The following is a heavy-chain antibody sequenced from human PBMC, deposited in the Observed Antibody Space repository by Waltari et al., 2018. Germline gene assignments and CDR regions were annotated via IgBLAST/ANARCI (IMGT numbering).Heavy chain of an antibody. V-gene: IGHV4-59*11. CDR3: ARAASSGYTHYYYYGMDV. CDR2: IYYSGST. CDR1: VGPISSHS. Sequence: QVQLQESGPGLVKPPETLSLTSTVSVGPISSHSWSWTRPPPGKGLEWIGEIYYSGSTNYNPSLKSRVTISVDTSKNQFSLKLSSVTAADTAVYYCARAASSGYTHYYYYGMDVWGQGTTVTVSS. J-gene: IGHJ6*02. D-gene: IGHD3-22*01.